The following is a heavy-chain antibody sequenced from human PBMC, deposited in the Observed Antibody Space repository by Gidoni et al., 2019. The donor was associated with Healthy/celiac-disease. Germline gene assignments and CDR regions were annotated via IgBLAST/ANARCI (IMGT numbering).Heavy chain of an antibody. J-gene: IGHJ4*02. CDR2: SSWNSGSI. V-gene: IGHV3-9*01. D-gene: IGHD4-17*01. CDR3: AKDTHDYGDFSSYDY. Sequence: EVQLVESGGGLVQPGRSLRLSCAASGFTFDDYAMHWVRQAPGKGLEWVSGSSWNSGSIGYADSVKGRFTISRDNAKNSLYLQMNSLRAEDTALYYCAKDTHDYGDFSSYDYWGQGTLVTVSS. CDR1: GFTFDDYA.